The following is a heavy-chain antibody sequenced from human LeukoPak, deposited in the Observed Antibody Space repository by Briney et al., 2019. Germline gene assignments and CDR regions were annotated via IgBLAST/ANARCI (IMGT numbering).Heavy chain of an antibody. CDR2: VGGGNDI. Sequence: GGSLRLSCAASGFPFNLYGMSWVRQAPGKGLEWVSCVGGGNDIHYADSVKGRFTGSRDDAKSTVYLQMNSLRVEDTAIYFCAKDATPGNSIWDHFDSWGQGTLVTVSS. D-gene: IGHD1-7*01. CDR1: GFPFNLYG. V-gene: IGHV3-23*01. J-gene: IGHJ4*02. CDR3: AKDATPGNSIWDHFDS.